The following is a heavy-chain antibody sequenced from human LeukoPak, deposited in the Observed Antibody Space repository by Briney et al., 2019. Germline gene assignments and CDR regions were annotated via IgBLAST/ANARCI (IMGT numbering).Heavy chain of an antibody. CDR3: AREDGDAFDI. V-gene: IGHV3-48*03. Sequence: PGGSLRLSCAASGFTFSSYEMDWVRRAPGKGLEWVSYIGSSGGSRYYADSVKGRFTSSRDNAENSLYLQMNSLRVEDTAVYYCAREDGDAFDIWGQGTVVSVSS. CDR2: IGSSGGSR. D-gene: IGHD5-24*01. J-gene: IGHJ3*02. CDR1: GFTFSSYE.